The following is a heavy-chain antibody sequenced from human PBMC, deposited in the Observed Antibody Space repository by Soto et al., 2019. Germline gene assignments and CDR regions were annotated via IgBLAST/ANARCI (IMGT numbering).Heavy chain of an antibody. V-gene: IGHV4-59*08. CDR1: GGSISSYY. J-gene: IGHJ4*02. CDR3: ARGDGSGYQFFDY. Sequence: SSETLSLTCTVSGGSISSYYWSWIRQPPGKGLEWIGYIYYTGSTNYNPSLKSRVTISVDTSKNQFSLKLSSVTAAETAVYYCARGDGSGYQFFDYWGQGTPVTVS. D-gene: IGHD3-22*01. CDR2: IYYTGST.